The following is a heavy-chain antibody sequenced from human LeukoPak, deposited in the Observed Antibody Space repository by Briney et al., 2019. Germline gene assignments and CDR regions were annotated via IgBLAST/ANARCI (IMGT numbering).Heavy chain of an antibody. CDR3: ARGGRGYSGYVPFDY. CDR1: GGTFSSYA. Sequence: ASVKVSCKASGGTFSSYAISWVRQAPGQGLEWMGGIIPIFGTANYAQKFQGRVTITADESTSTAYMELSSLRSEDTAVYYCARGGRGYSGYVPFDYWGQGTLVIVSS. J-gene: IGHJ4*02. D-gene: IGHD5-12*01. CDR2: IIPIFGTA. V-gene: IGHV1-69*01.